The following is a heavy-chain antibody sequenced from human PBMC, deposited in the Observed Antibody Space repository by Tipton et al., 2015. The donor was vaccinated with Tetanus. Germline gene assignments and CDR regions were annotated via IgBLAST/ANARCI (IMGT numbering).Heavy chain of an antibody. CDR3: KRGSAGSGYPPDY. CDR1: GITLSTYG. D-gene: IGHD3-22*01. V-gene: IGHV3-23*01. J-gene: IGHJ4*02. CDR2: IVGSGATP. Sequence: SLRLSCAASGITLSTYGMSWVRHAPGKGLEWVSGIVGSGATPYYADSVKGRFTISRDDSKNTLYLQMSSLRVEDTAVYYCKRGSAGSGYPPDYWSQGTLVTVSS.